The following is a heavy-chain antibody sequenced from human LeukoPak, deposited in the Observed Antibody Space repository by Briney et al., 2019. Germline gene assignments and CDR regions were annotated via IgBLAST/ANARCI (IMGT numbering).Heavy chain of an antibody. V-gene: IGHV5-51*01. CDR3: ARPPSRGYSSSFEY. J-gene: IGHJ4*02. Sequence: GESLKISCKGSGYSFPTYWIAWVRQMPGKGLEWMGIIYPDESNIRYSPSFQGQVTISADKSISTAYLQWSSLKASDTAMYYCARPPSRGYSSSFEYWGQGSLVTVSS. D-gene: IGHD2-2*03. CDR1: GYSFPTYW. CDR2: IYPDESNI.